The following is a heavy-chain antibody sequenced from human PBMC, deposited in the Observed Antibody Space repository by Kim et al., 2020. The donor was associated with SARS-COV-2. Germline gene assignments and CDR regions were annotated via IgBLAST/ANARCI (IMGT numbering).Heavy chain of an antibody. J-gene: IGHJ6*02. CDR1: GGSISSSSYY. D-gene: IGHD3-3*01. CDR2: IYYSGST. Sequence: SETLSLTCTVSGGSISSSSYYWGWIRQPPGKGLEWIGSIYYSGSTYYNPSLKSRVTISVDTSKNQFSLKLSSVTAADTAVYYCARHEASITIFGVVPLGEGIDVWGQGTTVTVSS. V-gene: IGHV4-39*01. CDR3: ARHEASITIFGVVPLGEGIDV.